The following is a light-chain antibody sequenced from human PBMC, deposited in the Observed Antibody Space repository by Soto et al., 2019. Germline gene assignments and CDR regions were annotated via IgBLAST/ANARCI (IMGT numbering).Light chain of an antibody. Sequence: EIVMTQSPATLSVSPGERVTLSCRASQNLSTNLAWYQQRPGQAPRLLIYAASTRATGIPARFSGSVSGTEFALTISSLQSEDFAVYYCQQYNYWLVYTFGQGTKLEIK. J-gene: IGKJ2*01. CDR3: QQYNYWLVYT. V-gene: IGKV3-15*01. CDR2: AAS. CDR1: QNLSTN.